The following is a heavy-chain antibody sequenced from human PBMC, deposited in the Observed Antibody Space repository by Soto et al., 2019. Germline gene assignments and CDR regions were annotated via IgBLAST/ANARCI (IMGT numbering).Heavy chain of an antibody. Sequence: ASVKVSCKASGYTFTSYDINWVRQATGQGLEWMGWMNPNSGNTGYAQKFQGRVTMTRNTSISTAYMELSSLRSEDTAVYYCARGTNYYGSGSYHYYYGMDVWGQGTTVTVSS. CDR2: MNPNSGNT. D-gene: IGHD3-10*01. CDR1: GYTFTSYD. J-gene: IGHJ6*02. CDR3: ARGTNYYGSGSYHYYYGMDV. V-gene: IGHV1-8*01.